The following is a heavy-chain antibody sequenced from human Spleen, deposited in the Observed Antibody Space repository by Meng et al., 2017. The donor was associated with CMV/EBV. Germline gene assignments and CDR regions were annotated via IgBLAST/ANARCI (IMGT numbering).Heavy chain of an antibody. CDR3: ARGGRLLWFGANDY. V-gene: IGHV3-48*04. CDR2: ISSSSSTI. J-gene: IGHJ4*02. CDR1: GFTFSSYS. Sequence: GESLKISCAASGFTFSSYSMNWVRQAPGKGLEWVSYISSSSSTIYYADSVKGRFTISRDNAKNSLYLQMNSLRAEDTAVYYCARGGRLLWFGANDYWGQGTLVTVSS. D-gene: IGHD3-10*01.